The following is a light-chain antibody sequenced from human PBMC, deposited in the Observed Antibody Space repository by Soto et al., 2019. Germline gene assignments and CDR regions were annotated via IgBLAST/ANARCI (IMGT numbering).Light chain of an antibody. Sequence: EIVMTQSPATLSVSPGERATLSCRASQIVSSNLAWYQQKPGQAPRLLIYGASTRATGIPARFSGSGSGTEFTLTISSLQSEDFAVYYCQQYNTGVTFGQGTKVEIK. V-gene: IGKV3-15*01. CDR1: QIVSSN. J-gene: IGKJ1*01. CDR3: QQYNTGVT. CDR2: GAS.